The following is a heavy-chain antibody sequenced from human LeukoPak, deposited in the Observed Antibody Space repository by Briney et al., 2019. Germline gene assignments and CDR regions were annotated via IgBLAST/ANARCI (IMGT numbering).Heavy chain of an antibody. J-gene: IGHJ4*02. CDR3: AKGDCSSTSCTRALDY. CDR2: FSWNSGSI. V-gene: IGHV3-9*01. D-gene: IGHD2-2*01. Sequence: GRSLRLSCAASGFTFDDYAMHWVRQAPGKGLEWVSGFSWNSGSIGCADSVKGRFTISRDNAKNSLYLQMNSLRAEDTALYYCAKGDCSSTSCTRALDYWGQGTLVTVSS. CDR1: GFTFDDYA.